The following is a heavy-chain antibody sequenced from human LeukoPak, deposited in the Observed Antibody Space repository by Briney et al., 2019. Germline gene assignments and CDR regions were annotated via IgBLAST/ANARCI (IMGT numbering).Heavy chain of an antibody. Sequence: GGSLRLSCAASGFTFSNAWMSWVRQAPGKGLEWVGRIKSKTDGGTTDYAAPVKGRFTISRDDSKNTLYLQMNSLKTEDTAVYYCTTDYYYDSRGFFDYWGQGTLVTVS. V-gene: IGHV3-15*01. CDR3: TTDYYYDSRGFFDY. CDR1: GFTFSNAW. J-gene: IGHJ4*02. D-gene: IGHD3-22*01. CDR2: IKSKTDGGTT.